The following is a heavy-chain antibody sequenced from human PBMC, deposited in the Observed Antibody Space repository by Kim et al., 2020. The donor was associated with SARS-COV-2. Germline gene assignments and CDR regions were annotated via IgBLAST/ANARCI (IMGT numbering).Heavy chain of an antibody. V-gene: IGHV4-61*01. CDR1: GASVDSHSYS. CDR3: ARAALGGYALYV. CDR2: IHISRGT. D-gene: IGHD2-2*01. J-gene: IGHJ6*02. Sequence: SETLSLTCIVSGASVDSHSYSWTWIRQPPGKGLEWIGYIHISRGTNYNPSLNSRVTMSLDTSRDQFSLMLTSVTAADSAVYFCARAALGGYALYVWGQGTAAIVSS.